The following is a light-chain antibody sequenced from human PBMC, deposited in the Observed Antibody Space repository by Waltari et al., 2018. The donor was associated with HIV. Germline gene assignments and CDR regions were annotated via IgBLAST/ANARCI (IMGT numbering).Light chain of an antibody. CDR3: GTWDSSLNTYV. CDR2: DYN. V-gene: IGLV1-51*01. J-gene: IGLJ1*01. Sequence: QSVLTQPPSVSAAPGQRVTISCSGSSSNIGNNYVSWYQQLPGTAPKLLIYDYNKRPSGIPDRFSGSQSGTSATLDITGLQTGDEADYFCGTWDSSLNTYVFGTATKVTVL. CDR1: SSNIGNNY.